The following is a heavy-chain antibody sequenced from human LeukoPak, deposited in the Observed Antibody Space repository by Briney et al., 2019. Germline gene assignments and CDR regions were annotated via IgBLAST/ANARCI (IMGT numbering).Heavy chain of an antibody. J-gene: IGHJ4*02. D-gene: IGHD6-19*01. CDR2: ISYDGSNK. V-gene: IGHV3-30*18. Sequence: GGFLRLSCAASGFTFSSYGMHWVRQAPGKGLEWVAVISYDGSNKYYADSVKGRFTISRDNSKNTLYLQMNSLRAEDTAVYYCAKSVVGLNSSGWYRGIDYWGQGTLATVSS. CDR1: GFTFSSYG. CDR3: AKSVVGLNSSGWYRGIDY.